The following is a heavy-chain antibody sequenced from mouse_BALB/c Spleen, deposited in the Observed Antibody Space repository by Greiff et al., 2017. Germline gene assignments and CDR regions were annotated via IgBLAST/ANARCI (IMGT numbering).Heavy chain of an antibody. CDR1: GFTFSSFG. Sequence: EVKLVESGGGLVQPGGSRKLSCAASGFTFSSFGMHWVRQAPEKGLEWVAYISSGSSTIYYADTVKGRFTISRDNPKNTLFLQMTSLRSEDTAMYYCARGYGSSSAWFAYWGQGTLVTVSA. CDR3: ARGYGSSSAWFAY. J-gene: IGHJ3*01. V-gene: IGHV5-17*02. D-gene: IGHD1-1*01. CDR2: ISSGSSTI.